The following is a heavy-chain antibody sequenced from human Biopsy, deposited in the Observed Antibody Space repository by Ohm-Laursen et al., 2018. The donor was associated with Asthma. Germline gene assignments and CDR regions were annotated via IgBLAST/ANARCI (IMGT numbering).Heavy chain of an antibody. Sequence: SDTLSLTCIVSGDAMSTSGSYWGWIRQSPGKGLEWIGSIYYSGRTYYNPSLKSRVTISADTSKRHFSLKVTSVTAADTAVYYCARAVSSSSYWYFDLWGRGDLVTVSS. CDR2: IYYSGRT. V-gene: IGHV4-39*02. J-gene: IGHJ2*01. D-gene: IGHD6-6*01. CDR1: GDAMSTSGSY. CDR3: ARAVSSSSYWYFDL.